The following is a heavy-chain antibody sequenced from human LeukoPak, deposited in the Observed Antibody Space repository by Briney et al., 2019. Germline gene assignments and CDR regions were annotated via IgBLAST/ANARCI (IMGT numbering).Heavy chain of an antibody. CDR2: IIPIFGTA. CDR3: ARVKSGAAAGLDAFDI. D-gene: IGHD6-13*01. J-gene: IGHJ3*02. Sequence: SVKVSCKASGGTFSSYAISWVRQAPGHGLEWMGGIIPIFGTANYAQKFQGRVTITTDESTSTAYMELSSLRSEDTAVYYCARVKSGAAAGLDAFDIWGQGTMVTVSS. CDR1: GGTFSSYA. V-gene: IGHV1-69*05.